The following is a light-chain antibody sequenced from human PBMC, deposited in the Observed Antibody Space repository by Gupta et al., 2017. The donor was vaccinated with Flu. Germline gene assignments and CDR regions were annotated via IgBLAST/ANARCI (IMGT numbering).Light chain of an antibody. CDR2: DNT. V-gene: IGLV1-40*01. CDR1: SSNIGAGYD. J-gene: IGLJ3*02. Sequence: VTISSTVSSSNIGAGYDVHWYQPVPGPAPNLLIFDNTNRPSGVPDRFSGSKSGTSASLAITGLQAEDEADYYCQSLDSSLSGWVFGGGTKLTVL. CDR3: QSLDSSLSGWV.